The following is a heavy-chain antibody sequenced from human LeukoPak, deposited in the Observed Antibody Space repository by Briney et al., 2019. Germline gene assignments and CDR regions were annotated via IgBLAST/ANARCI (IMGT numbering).Heavy chain of an antibody. CDR1: GGSISSGSYY. Sequence: SETLSLTCTVSGGSISSGSYYWSWIRQPAGKGLEWIGRIYTSGSTNYNPSLKSRVTISVDTSKNQFSLKLSSVTAADTAVYYCARAHSSGWYNQDWYFDLWGRGTLVTVSS. D-gene: IGHD6-19*01. J-gene: IGHJ2*01. CDR3: ARAHSSGWYNQDWYFDL. V-gene: IGHV4-61*02. CDR2: IYTSGST.